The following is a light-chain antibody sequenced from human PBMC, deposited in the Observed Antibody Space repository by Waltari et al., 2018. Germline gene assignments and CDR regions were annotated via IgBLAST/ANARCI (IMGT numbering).Light chain of an antibody. CDR2: LVS. CDR3: MQALQTPYT. J-gene: IGKJ2*01. CDR1: QSLLHSNGYTY. V-gene: IGKV2-28*01. Sequence: IVMTQSPLSLPVTPGEPASISCRSSQSLLHSNGYTYLDWYLQKPGQSPQLLIHLVSTRASGVPDRFSGSGSGTDFTLKINRVEAEDVWVFYCMQALQTPYTFGQGTRLEIK.